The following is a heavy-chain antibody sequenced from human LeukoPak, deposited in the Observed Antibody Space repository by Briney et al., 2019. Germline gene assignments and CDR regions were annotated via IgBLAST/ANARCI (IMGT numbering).Heavy chain of an antibody. CDR2: IYYSGST. CDR3: ARAITMVRGVIIGWFDP. CDR1: GGSISSGGYY. V-gene: IGHV4-31*03. J-gene: IGHJ5*02. D-gene: IGHD3-10*01. Sequence: SETLSLTCTVSGGSISSGGYYWSWIRQHPGKGLEWIGYIYYSGSTYYNPSLKSRVTISVDTPKNQFSLKLSSVTAADTAVYYCARAITMVRGVIIGWFDPWGQGTLVTVSS.